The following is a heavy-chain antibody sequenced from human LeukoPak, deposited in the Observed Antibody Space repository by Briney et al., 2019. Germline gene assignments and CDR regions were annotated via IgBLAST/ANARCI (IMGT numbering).Heavy chain of an antibody. CDR2: IWYDGSNK. Sequence: PGGSLRLSCAASGFTFSSYGMHWVRQAPGKGLEWVAVIWYDGSNKYYADSVKGRFTISRDNSKNTLYLQMNSLRAEDTAVYYCARSPYSSSGKIYYYYGMDVWGQGTTVTVSS. V-gene: IGHV3-33*01. CDR1: GFTFSSYG. CDR3: ARSPYSSSGKIYYYYGMDV. D-gene: IGHD6-6*01. J-gene: IGHJ6*02.